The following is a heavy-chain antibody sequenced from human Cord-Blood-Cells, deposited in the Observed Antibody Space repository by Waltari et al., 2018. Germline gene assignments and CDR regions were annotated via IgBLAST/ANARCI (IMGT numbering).Heavy chain of an antibody. CDR3: ARVAGGYTAMNYFDY. CDR1: RYSFTGYY. D-gene: IGHD5-18*01. J-gene: IGHJ4*02. V-gene: IGHV1-2*02. Sequence: QVQLVQSGAAVKKPGASVKVSCTASRYSFTGYYLPWVPPAPGQGLEWMGWINPNSGGTNYAQKFQGRVTMTRDTSISTAYMELSRLRSDDTAVYYCARVAGGYTAMNYFDYWGQGTLVTVSS. CDR2: INPNSGGT.